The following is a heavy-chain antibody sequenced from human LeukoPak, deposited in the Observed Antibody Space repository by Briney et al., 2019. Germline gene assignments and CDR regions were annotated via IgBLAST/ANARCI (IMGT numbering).Heavy chain of an antibody. CDR1: GFTFSSYS. CDR3: AKVRGTLYFDY. Sequence: GSLRLSCAASGFTFSSYSMNWVRQAPGKGLEWVSSISSSSSYVYYADSVKGRFTISRDNAKNSLYLQMNSLRAEDTAVYYCAKVRGTLYFDYWGQGTLVTVSS. J-gene: IGHJ4*02. CDR2: ISSSSSYV. D-gene: IGHD1-14*01. V-gene: IGHV3-21*04.